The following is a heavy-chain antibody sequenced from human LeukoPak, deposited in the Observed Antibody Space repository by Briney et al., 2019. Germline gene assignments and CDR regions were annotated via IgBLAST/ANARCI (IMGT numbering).Heavy chain of an antibody. Sequence: PGGSLRLSCATSGFTFSSYAMSWVRQAPGKGLEWVSGIGASGGSTYDADSVKGRFTISRDNSKNTLYLQMNSLRTEDTAVYYCARDRGAVAATWFDYWGQGTLVTVSS. CDR2: IGASGGST. CDR3: ARDRGAVAATWFDY. D-gene: IGHD6-19*01. CDR1: GFTFSSYA. J-gene: IGHJ4*02. V-gene: IGHV3-23*01.